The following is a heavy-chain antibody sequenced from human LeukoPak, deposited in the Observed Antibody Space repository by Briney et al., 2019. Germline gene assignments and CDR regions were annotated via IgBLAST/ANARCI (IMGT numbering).Heavy chain of an antibody. CDR1: GYTFTSYG. D-gene: IGHD2-2*01. CDR2: ISAYNGNT. V-gene: IGHV1-18*01. Sequence: ASVKVSCKASGYTFTSYGISWVRQAPGQGLEWMGWISAYNGNTNYAQKLQGRVTMTTDTSTSTAYMELGSLRSDDTAVYYCARDPVVPAAMFVADWFDPWGQGTLVTVSS. J-gene: IGHJ5*02. CDR3: ARDPVVPAAMFVADWFDP.